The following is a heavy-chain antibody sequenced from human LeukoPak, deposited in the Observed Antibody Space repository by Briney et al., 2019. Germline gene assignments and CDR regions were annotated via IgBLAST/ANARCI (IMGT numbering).Heavy chain of an antibody. D-gene: IGHD5-24*01. CDR2: IIPIFGIA. V-gene: IGHV1-69*10. CDR1: GGTFTSYA. J-gene: IGHJ6*02. Sequence: SVKVSCKASGGTFTSYAISWVRQAPGQGLEWMGGIIPIFGIANYAQKFQGRVTITADKSTSTAYMELSSLRSEDTAVYYCARGKSRDGYNSRYYYGMDVWGQGTTVTVSS. CDR3: ARGKSRDGYNSRYYYGMDV.